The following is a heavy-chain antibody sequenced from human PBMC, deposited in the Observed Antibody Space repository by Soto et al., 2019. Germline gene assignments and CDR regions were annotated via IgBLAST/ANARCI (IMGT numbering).Heavy chain of an antibody. J-gene: IGHJ3*02. Sequence: EASVKVSCKTSGYTFTRYDINWVRQATGQGLEWMGWMNPNSGNTGYAQKFQGRVTMTRNTSISTAYMELSSLRSEDTAVYYCARLGTTDAFDIWGQGTMVTVSS. CDR2: MNPNSGNT. V-gene: IGHV1-8*01. D-gene: IGHD1-7*01. CDR1: GYTFTRYD. CDR3: ARLGTTDAFDI.